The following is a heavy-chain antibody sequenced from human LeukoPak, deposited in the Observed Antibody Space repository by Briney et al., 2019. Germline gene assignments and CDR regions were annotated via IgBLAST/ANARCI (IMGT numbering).Heavy chain of an antibody. V-gene: IGHV4-59*01. Sequence: PSETLSLTCTVSGGSISSYYWSWLRQPPGKGLEWIGYIYYSGSTNYNPSLKSRVTISVDTSKNQFSLKLSSVTAADTAVYYCARVGSYGDLYFDYWGQGTLVTVSS. CDR3: ARVGSYGDLYFDY. D-gene: IGHD4-17*01. J-gene: IGHJ4*02. CDR2: IYYSGST. CDR1: GGSISSYY.